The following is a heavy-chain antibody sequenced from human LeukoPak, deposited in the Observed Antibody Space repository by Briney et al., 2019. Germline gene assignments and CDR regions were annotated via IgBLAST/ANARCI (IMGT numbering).Heavy chain of an antibody. Sequence: GGSLRLSCAASGFTFSSYAMHWVRQAPGKGLEYVSAISSNGGSAYYANSVKGRFTISRDNSKNTLFLQMGSLRAEDMAVYYCARGGSIAARPIDYWGQGTLVTVSS. CDR3: ARGGSIAARPIDY. J-gene: IGHJ4*02. CDR2: ISSNGGSA. V-gene: IGHV3-64*01. D-gene: IGHD6-6*01. CDR1: GFTFSSYA.